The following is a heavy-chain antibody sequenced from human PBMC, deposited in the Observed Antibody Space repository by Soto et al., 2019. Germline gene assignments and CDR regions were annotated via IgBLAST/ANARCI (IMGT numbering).Heavy chain of an antibody. Sequence: SRRLSCAASGFTFSTYDMHSFRHVTGKGLEWVSTIGTAGDTYYPGSVKGRFTISRENAKNSLYLQMNSLRAEDTAVYYCARGRLISLYYFDYCGQGTLVTVSS. CDR3: ARGRLISLYYFDY. CDR2: IGTAGDT. J-gene: IGHJ4*02. V-gene: IGHV3-13*01. CDR1: GFTFSTYD. D-gene: IGHD2-15*01.